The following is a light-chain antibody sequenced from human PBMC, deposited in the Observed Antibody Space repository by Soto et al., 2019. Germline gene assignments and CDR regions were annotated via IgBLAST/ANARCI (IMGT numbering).Light chain of an antibody. CDR1: SSNIGSNT. CDR3: AAWDDSLNGVV. Sequence: QSVLTQPPSASGTPGQRVTVSCSGSSSNIGSNTVNWYQQLPGTAPKLLIYNNNQRPSGVPDRFSGSKSGTSASLAISGLQSEDEADYSCAAWDDSLNGVVFGGGTKVTVL. V-gene: IGLV1-44*01. J-gene: IGLJ2*01. CDR2: NNN.